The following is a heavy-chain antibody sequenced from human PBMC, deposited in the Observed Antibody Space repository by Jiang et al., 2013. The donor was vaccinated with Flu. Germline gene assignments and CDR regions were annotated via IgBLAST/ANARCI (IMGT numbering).Heavy chain of an antibody. CDR2: INHSGST. V-gene: IGHV4-34*01. Sequence: LLKPSETLSLTCAVYGGSFSGYYWSWIRQPPGKGLEWIGEINHSGSTNYNPSLKSRVTISVDTSKNQFSLKLSSVTAADTAVYYCATGTGQFWGQGTLVTVSS. CDR1: GGSFSGYY. CDR3: ATGTGQF. J-gene: IGHJ4*02. D-gene: IGHD1-1*01.